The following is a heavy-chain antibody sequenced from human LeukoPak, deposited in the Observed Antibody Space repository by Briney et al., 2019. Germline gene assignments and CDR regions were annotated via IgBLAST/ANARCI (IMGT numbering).Heavy chain of an antibody. J-gene: IGHJ4*02. CDR1: GFTFSSYS. CDR3: ARDNRDGYNFGY. V-gene: IGHV3-21*01. Sequence: GGSLRLSCAASGFTFSSYSMNWVRQAPGKGLEWVSSISSSSSYIYYADSVKGRFTISRDNAKNSLYLQMNSLRAEDTAVYYCARDNRDGYNFGYWGRGTLVTVSS. D-gene: IGHD5-24*01. CDR2: ISSSSSYI.